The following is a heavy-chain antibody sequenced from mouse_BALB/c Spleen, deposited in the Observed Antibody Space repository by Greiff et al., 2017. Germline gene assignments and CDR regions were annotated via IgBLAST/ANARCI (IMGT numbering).Heavy chain of an antibody. V-gene: IGHV14-3*02. CDR3: AAYYGSSSYAMDD. D-gene: IGHD1-1*01. J-gene: IGHJ4*01. Sequence: VQLKQSGAELVKPGASVKLSCTASGFNIKDTYLHWVKQRPEQGLEWIGRIDPANGNTKYDPKFQGKATITADTSSNTAYLQLSSLTSEDTAVYYCAAYYGSSSYAMDDWGQGTSVTVSS. CDR2: IDPANGNT. CDR1: GFNIKDTY.